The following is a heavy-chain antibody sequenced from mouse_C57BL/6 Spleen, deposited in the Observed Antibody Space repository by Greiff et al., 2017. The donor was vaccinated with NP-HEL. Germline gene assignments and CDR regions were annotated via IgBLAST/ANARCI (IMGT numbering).Heavy chain of an antibody. CDR3: ASYYYGSTY. Sequence: VQLQQSGAELVKPGASVKLSCKASGYTFTSYWMQWVKQRPGQGLEWIGEIDPSDSYTNYNQKFKGKATLTVDTSSSTAYMQLSSLTSEDSAVYYCASYYYGSTYWGQGTLVTVSA. D-gene: IGHD1-1*01. CDR2: IDPSDSYT. V-gene: IGHV1-50*01. CDR1: GYTFTSYW. J-gene: IGHJ3*01.